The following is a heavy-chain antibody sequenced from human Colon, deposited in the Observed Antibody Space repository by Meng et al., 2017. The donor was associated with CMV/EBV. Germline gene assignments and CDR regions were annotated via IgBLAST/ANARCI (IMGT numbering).Heavy chain of an antibody. D-gene: IGHD4/OR15-4a*01. CDR2: LNPYSGDT. V-gene: IGHV1-8*01. Sequence: QVQLVQSGAEVKKSGASVKVSCKASGYTFTSYDINWVRQATGQGLEWIGWLNPYSGDTGYAQRFKGRFTVTTDTSTSTVYMELSSLRSEDTAVYYCARERSMVTDYWGQGTLVTVSS. J-gene: IGHJ4*02. CDR1: GYTFTSYD. CDR3: ARERSMVTDY.